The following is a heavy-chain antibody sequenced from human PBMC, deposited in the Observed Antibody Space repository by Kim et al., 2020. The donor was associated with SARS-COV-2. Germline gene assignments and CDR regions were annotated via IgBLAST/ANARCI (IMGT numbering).Heavy chain of an antibody. CDR2: ITFSSGAT. Sequence: GGSLRLSCATSGFTFSAYDMNWVRQAPGKGLEWVSSITFSSGATYYADSVRGRFTISRDIAKKSLYLQMNSLRGEDTALYFCARSGGSGTKEEYWGQGTLVTVSS. V-gene: IGHV3-48*04. D-gene: IGHD3-10*01. CDR1: GFTFSAYD. CDR3: ARSGGSGTKEEY. J-gene: IGHJ4*02.